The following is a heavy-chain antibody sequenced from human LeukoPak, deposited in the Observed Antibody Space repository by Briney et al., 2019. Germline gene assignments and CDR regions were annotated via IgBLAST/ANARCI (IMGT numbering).Heavy chain of an antibody. CDR2: ISGSGGST. CDR3: AKHAGAVVPAATDAFDI. Sequence: GGSLRLSCAASGFTFSSYAMSWVRQAPGKGLEWVSAISGSGGSTYYADSVKDRFTISRDNSKNTLYLQMNSLRAEDTAVYYCAKHAGAVVPAATDAFDIWGQGTMVTVSS. V-gene: IGHV3-23*01. D-gene: IGHD2-2*01. J-gene: IGHJ3*02. CDR1: GFTFSSYA.